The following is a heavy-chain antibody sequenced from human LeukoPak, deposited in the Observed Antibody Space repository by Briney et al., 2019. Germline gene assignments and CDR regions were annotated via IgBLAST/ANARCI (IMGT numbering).Heavy chain of an antibody. J-gene: IGHJ3*02. V-gene: IGHV5-10-1*01. Sequence: GESLKISCKGSGYSFTSYWISWVRQMPGKGLEWTGRIDPSDSYTNYSPSSQGHVTISADKSISTAYLQWSSLKASDTAMYYCAIMGAVAGQDAFDIWGQGTMVTVSS. D-gene: IGHD6-19*01. CDR3: AIMGAVAGQDAFDI. CDR1: GYSFTSYW. CDR2: IDPSDSYT.